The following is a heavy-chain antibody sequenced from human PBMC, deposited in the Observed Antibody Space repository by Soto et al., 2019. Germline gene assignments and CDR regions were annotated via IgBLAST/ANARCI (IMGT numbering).Heavy chain of an antibody. Sequence: WETLSLTCTGSGCSISSSRYYWGWIRQPPGKGLEWIGSIYYSGSTYYNPSLKSRVTISVDTSKNQFSLKLSSVTAADTAVYYCARLVGATWGLDYWGPGTPVTVSS. CDR2: IYYSGST. CDR1: GCSISSSRYY. CDR3: ARLVGATWGLDY. D-gene: IGHD1-26*01. V-gene: IGHV4-39*01. J-gene: IGHJ4*02.